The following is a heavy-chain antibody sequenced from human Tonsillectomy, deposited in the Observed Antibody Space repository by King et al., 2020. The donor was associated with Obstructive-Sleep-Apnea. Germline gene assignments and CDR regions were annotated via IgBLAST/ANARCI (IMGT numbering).Heavy chain of an antibody. CDR3: AGFHYQGCAGTAIAVAFDI. J-gene: IGHJ3*02. CDR2: ISYDGSNK. Sequence: VQLVESGGGVVQPGRSLRLSCAASGFTFSSYAMHWVRQAPGKGLEWVAVISYDGSNKYYADSVKGRFTISRDNSKNTLYLQMNSLRAEDTAVYYCAGFHYQGCAGTAIAVAFDIWGQGTMVTVSS. CDR1: GFTFSSYA. D-gene: IGHD5-18*01. V-gene: IGHV3-30*04.